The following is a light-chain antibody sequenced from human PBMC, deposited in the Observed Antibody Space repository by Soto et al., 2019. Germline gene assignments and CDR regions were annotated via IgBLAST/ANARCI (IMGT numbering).Light chain of an antibody. Sequence: AIRMTQSPSSFSASTGDRVTITCRASQGISSYLAWYQQKPGKAPKLLIYAASTLQSGVPSRFSGSGSGTDFTLTISCLQSEDFATYYCQQANSFLALTFGGGTKV. V-gene: IGKV1-8*01. CDR1: QGISSY. J-gene: IGKJ4*01. CDR3: QQANSFLALT. CDR2: AAS.